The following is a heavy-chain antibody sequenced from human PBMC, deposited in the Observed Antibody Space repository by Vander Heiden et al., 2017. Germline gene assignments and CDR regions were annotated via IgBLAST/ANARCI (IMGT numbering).Heavy chain of an antibody. CDR2: ISGSGDST. Sequence: EVQLLESGGGLVQPGGSLRLSCAASGFTFSSYAMSWGRQAPGKGLEWVSAISGSGDSTYYADSVKGRFTISRDNSKNTLYLQMNSLRAEDTAVYYCAKAAILGGYYYYGMDVWGQGTTVTVSS. V-gene: IGHV3-23*01. CDR1: GFTFSSYA. J-gene: IGHJ6*02. CDR3: AKAAILGGYYYYGMDV.